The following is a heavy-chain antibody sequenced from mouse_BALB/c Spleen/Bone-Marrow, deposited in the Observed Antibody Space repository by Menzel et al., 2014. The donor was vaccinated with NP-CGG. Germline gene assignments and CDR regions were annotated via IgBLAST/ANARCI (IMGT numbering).Heavy chain of an antibody. CDR2: IDPSDSET. CDR3: ARDHFYSGNYEFAY. J-gene: IGHJ3*01. CDR1: GYTFTSYW. Sequence: VKLQESGPGVVKPGAPVKVSCKASGYTFTSYWMNWVKQRPGRGLEWIGRIDPSDSETHYNQKFKDKATLTVDKSSSTAYIQLSSLTSEDSAVYYCARDHFYSGNYEFAYWGQGTLVTVSA. D-gene: IGHD2-1*01. V-gene: IGHV1-69*02.